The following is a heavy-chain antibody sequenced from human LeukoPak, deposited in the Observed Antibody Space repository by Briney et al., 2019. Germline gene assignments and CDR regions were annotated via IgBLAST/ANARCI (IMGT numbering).Heavy chain of an antibody. CDR3: ARVEEGYGSGRRENYYYYYMDV. CDR1: GDSINGYY. D-gene: IGHD3-10*01. CDR2: IYSGGST. J-gene: IGHJ6*03. V-gene: IGHV4-59*01. Sequence: SETLSLTCTVSGDSINGYYWSWIRQPPGKGLEWIGFIYSGGSTNYNPSLKSRVTISVDTSKNQFALRVNSVTAADTAVYYCARVEEGYGSGRRENYYYYYMDVWGKGTTVTISS.